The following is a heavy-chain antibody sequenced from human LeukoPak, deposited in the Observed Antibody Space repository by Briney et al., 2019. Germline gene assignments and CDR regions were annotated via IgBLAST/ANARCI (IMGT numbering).Heavy chain of an antibody. CDR1: GFTFSDYY. V-gene: IGHV3-11*04. D-gene: IGHD1-26*01. Sequence: PGGSLRLSCAASGFTFSDYYMSWIRPAPGKGLEWVSYISSSGSTIYYADSVKGRFTISRDNAKNSLYLQMNSLRAEDTAVYYCARVNRVVGATKAYYFDYWGQGTLVTVSS. CDR3: ARVNRVVGATKAYYFDY. J-gene: IGHJ4*02. CDR2: ISSSGSTI.